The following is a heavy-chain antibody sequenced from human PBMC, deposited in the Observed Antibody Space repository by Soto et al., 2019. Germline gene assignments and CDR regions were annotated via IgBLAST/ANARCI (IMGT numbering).Heavy chain of an antibody. D-gene: IGHD3-10*02. CDR1: GGSISSGGHY. CDR2: IYYSGST. V-gene: IGHV4-31*03. J-gene: IGHJ4*02. CDR3: ARDMFDAVDY. Sequence: SETLSLTCTVSGGSISSGGHYWSWIRQHPGRGLEWIGYIYYSGSTYYNPSLKSRVTISVDTSKNQFSLKLSSVTAADTAVYYCARDMFDAVDYWGQGTLVTVSS.